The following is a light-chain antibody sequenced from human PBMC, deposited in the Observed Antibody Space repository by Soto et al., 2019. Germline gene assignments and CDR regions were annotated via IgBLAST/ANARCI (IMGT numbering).Light chain of an antibody. V-gene: IGKV3-20*01. CDR3: QQYGSSPQLT. Sequence: EIVMTQSPATLSVSPGERATLSCRASQSVSSSYLAWYQQKPGQAPRLLIYGASSRATGIPDRFSGSGSGTDFTLTISRLEPEDFAVYYCQQYGSSPQLTFGGGTKVDIK. J-gene: IGKJ4*01. CDR2: GAS. CDR1: QSVSSSY.